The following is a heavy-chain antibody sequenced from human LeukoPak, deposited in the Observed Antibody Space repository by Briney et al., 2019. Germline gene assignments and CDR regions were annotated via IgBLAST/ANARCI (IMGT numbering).Heavy chain of an antibody. V-gene: IGHV4-59*01. CDR3: ASQLGGTTFH. D-gene: IGHD1/OR15-1a*01. Sequence: SETLSLTCTVSGVSTNTYFWSWIRQSPGKGLEWIGYVYYNGITNYNPSPKSRVSISLDTSKSQFSLRLNSVSAAETAVYYCASQLGGTTFHWGQGILVTVSS. CDR1: GVSTNTYF. J-gene: IGHJ4*02. CDR2: VYYNGIT.